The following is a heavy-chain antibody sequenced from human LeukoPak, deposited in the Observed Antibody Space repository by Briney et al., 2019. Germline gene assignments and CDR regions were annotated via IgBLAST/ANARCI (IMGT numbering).Heavy chain of an antibody. CDR2: INRSGRT. J-gene: IGHJ4*02. Sequence: PSETLSLTCTVSGGSVTSYYWSWIRQPPGEGLQWIGEINRSGRTNYNPSLASRVTISADTSNNQFSLKLTSVTAADTAVYYCACTAYYDTPRVNDYWGQGTLVTVSS. CDR3: ACTAYYDTPRVNDY. V-gene: IGHV4-34*01. D-gene: IGHD3-16*01. CDR1: GGSVTSYY.